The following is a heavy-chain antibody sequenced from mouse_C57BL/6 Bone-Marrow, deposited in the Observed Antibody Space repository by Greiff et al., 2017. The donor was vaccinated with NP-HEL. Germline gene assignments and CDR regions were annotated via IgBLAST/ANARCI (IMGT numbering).Heavy chain of an antibody. Sequence: QVQLKQPGTELVKPGTSVKLSCKSSGYTFTSYWMHWVKQRPGQGLEWIGNINPSNGGTNYNEKFKSKATLTVDKSSSTAYMQLSSLTSDDSAVYYGAGEGRWLRRGYWDFDVWDTGTTVTVSA. CDR2: INPSNGGT. CDR3: AGEGRWLRRGYWDFDV. J-gene: IGHJ1*03. V-gene: IGHV1-53*01. D-gene: IGHD2-2*01. CDR1: GYTFTSYW.